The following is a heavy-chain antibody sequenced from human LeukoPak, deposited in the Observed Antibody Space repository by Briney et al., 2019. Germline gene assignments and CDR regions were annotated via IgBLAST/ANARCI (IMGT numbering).Heavy chain of an antibody. D-gene: IGHD2-2*01. V-gene: IGHV1-18*01. CDR3: ARPQAQYCSSTSCYLGGDLYYYYYMDV. Sequence: ASVKVSCKASGYTFTSYGISWVRQAPGQGLEWMGWISAYNGNTNYAQKLQGRVTMTTDTSTSTAYMELRSLRSDDTAVYYCARPQAQYCSSTSCYLGGDLYYYYYMDVWGKGTTVTVSS. CDR2: ISAYNGNT. J-gene: IGHJ6*03. CDR1: GYTFTSYG.